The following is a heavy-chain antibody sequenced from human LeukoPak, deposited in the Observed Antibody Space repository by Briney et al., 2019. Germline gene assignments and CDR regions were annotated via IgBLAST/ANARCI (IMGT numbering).Heavy chain of an antibody. Sequence: SVKVSCKASGGTFSSYAISWVRQAPGQGLEWMGGIIPIFGTANYAQEFQGRVTITADESTSTAYMELSSLRSEDTAVYYCARRTDYYYDSSGYYSWFDYWGQGTLVTVSS. CDR2: IIPIFGTA. CDR1: GGTFSSYA. CDR3: ARRTDYYYDSSGYYSWFDY. V-gene: IGHV1-69*13. D-gene: IGHD3-22*01. J-gene: IGHJ4*02.